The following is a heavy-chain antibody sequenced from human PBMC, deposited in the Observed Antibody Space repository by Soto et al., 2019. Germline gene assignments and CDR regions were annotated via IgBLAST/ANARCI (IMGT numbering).Heavy chain of an antibody. J-gene: IGHJ5*02. Sequence: EVQLLESGGGLVQPGGSLRLSCAASGVTFHTYAMSWVRQAPGKELEGVSAISASGGTTYYADSVKGRFTINRDNSKNTLYLQMNSLRAEDPALYYCATDHRPLWFGEDWFDPWGQGTLVTVSS. CDR2: ISASGGTT. V-gene: IGHV3-23*01. CDR3: ATDHRPLWFGEDWFDP. D-gene: IGHD3-10*01. CDR1: GVTFHTYA.